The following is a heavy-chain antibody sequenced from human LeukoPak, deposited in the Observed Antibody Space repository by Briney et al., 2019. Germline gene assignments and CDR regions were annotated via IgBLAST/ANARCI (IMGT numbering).Heavy chain of an antibody. CDR3: ARHPFATPFDH. Sequence: SETLSLTCAVSGDSINSFYWSWIRQPPGKGLEWIGYVFYTGDTNSNPSLKSRVTVSLDTSTSQVSLKLTSVTAADTAVYYCARHPFATPFDHWGRGILVTVSS. V-gene: IGHV4-59*08. J-gene: IGHJ4*02. CDR2: VFYTGDT. CDR1: GDSINSFY. D-gene: IGHD2-15*01.